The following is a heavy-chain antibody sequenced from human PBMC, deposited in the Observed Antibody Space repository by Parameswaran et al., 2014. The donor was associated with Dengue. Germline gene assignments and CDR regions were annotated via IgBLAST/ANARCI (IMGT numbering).Heavy chain of an antibody. J-gene: IGHJ6*02. CDR3: AKDNDYGDYNYGLDV. V-gene: IGHV3-33*03. Sequence: WIRQPPGKGLEWVAMIWYDGGRQYYGDFVKGRFTISRDISTNTLYLQMISLRPEDTAVYYCAKDNDYGDYNYGLDVWGQGTTVTVSS. D-gene: IGHD4-17*01. CDR2: IWYDGGRQ.